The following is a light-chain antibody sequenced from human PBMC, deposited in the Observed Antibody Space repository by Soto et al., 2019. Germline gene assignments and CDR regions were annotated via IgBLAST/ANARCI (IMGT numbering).Light chain of an antibody. Sequence: EIVLTQSPGTLSLPPGERATLSCRASQSVSSSYLAWYQHKPGQAPRLLIYGASCRATGIPDRFSGCETGTEFTLTISRLEPEDSAMYYCQQYGASPRTFGQGTKVEIK. CDR2: GAS. CDR3: QQYGASPRT. V-gene: IGKV3-20*01. CDR1: QSVSSSY. J-gene: IGKJ1*01.